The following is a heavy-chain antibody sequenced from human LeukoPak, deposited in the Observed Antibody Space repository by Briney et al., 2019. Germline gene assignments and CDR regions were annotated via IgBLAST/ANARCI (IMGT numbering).Heavy chain of an antibody. CDR1: GFTFSSYG. Sequence: GGSLRLSCAASGFTFSSYGMHWVRQAPGKGLEWVAVISYDGSNKYYADSVKGRFTISRDNSKNTLYLQMNSLRAEDTAVYYCAKDSSGHLYYFDYWGQGTLVTVSS. D-gene: IGHD3-22*01. CDR3: AKDSSGHLYYFDY. CDR2: ISYDGSNK. J-gene: IGHJ4*02. V-gene: IGHV3-30*18.